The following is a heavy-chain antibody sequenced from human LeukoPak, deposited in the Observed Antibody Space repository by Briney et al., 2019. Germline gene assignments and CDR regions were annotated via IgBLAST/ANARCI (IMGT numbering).Heavy chain of an antibody. J-gene: IGHJ4*02. CDR3: AKDYYDFWSGYYTRGYFDY. CDR1: GFTFSSYA. Sequence: GGSLRLSCAASGFTFSSYAMSWFRQAPGKGLEWVSAISGSGGSTYYADSVKGRFTISRDNSKNTLYLQMNSLRAEDTAVYYCAKDYYDFWSGYYTRGYFDYWGQGTLVTVSS. CDR2: ISGSGGST. V-gene: IGHV3-23*01. D-gene: IGHD3-3*01.